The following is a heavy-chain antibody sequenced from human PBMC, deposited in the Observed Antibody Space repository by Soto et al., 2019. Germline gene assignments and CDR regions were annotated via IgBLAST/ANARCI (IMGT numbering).Heavy chain of an antibody. CDR3: ASSPRGYCSSTSCRELGNYYGMDV. CDR2: IDPSDSYT. V-gene: IGHV5-10-1*01. Sequence: GQCLKISCTXSVYSFTSYWITPVLGVPVEVLDCMVRIDPSDSYTNYSPSFQGHVTISADKSISTAYLQWSSLKASDTAMYYCASSPRGYCSSTSCRELGNYYGMDVWGQGTTVTVSS. J-gene: IGHJ6*02. CDR1: VYSFTSYW. D-gene: IGHD2-2*01.